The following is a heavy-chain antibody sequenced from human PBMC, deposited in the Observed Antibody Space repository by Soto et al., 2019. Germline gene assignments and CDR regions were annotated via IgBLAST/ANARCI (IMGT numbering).Heavy chain of an antibody. J-gene: IGHJ4*02. CDR3: ATDSSSWYYFDY. CDR2: ISYDGSNK. D-gene: IGHD6-13*01. Sequence: QVQLVESGGDVVQPGRSLRLSCAASGFTFSSYAMHWVRQAPGKGLEWVAVISYDGSNKYYADSVKGRFTISRDNSKNTLYRQMNSLRAEDTAVYYCATDSSSWYYFDYWGQGTLVTVSS. V-gene: IGHV3-30-3*01. CDR1: GFTFSSYA.